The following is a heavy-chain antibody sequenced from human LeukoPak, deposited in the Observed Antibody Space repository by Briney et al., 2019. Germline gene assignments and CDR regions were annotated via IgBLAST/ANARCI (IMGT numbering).Heavy chain of an antibody. D-gene: IGHD1-7*01. J-gene: IGHJ4*02. CDR1: GYSFTSYW. CDR2: IYPGDSDT. V-gene: IGHV5-51*01. CDR3: ARSRDWNYDL. Sequence: GESLKISCKGSGYSFTSYWIGWVRQLPGKGLEWMGIIYPGDSDTRYSPSFQGQVTISADKSINTAYLQWNSLKATDTAIYYCARSRDWNYDLWGQGTLVTVSS.